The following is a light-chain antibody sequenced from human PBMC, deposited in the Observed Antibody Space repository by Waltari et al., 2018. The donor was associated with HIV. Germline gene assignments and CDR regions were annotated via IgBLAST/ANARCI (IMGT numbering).Light chain of an antibody. Sequence: QSALTQPASVSGSPGQSITISCTGRTSDVGRYDLVSWYQQHPGTAPKLIIYEVSKRPSGISVRFSGSSSGNSASLTISGLQSDDEADYYCCSFAGSDTPVVLGGGTKLTVL. CDR3: CSFAGSDTPVV. V-gene: IGLV2-23*02. J-gene: IGLJ2*01. CDR2: EVS. CDR1: TSDVGRYDL.